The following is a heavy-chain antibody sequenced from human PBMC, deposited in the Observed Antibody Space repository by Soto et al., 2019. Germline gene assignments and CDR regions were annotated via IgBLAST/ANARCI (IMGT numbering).Heavy chain of an antibody. CDR2: IYYSGST. CDR1: GGSISSGGYY. CDR3: ARDSRDAFDI. V-gene: IGHV4-31*03. Sequence: LSLTCTVSGGSISSGGYYWSWIRQHPGKGLEWIGYIYYSGSTYYNPSLKSRVTISVDTSKNQFSLKLSSVTAADTAVYYCARDSRDAFDIWGQGTMVTVSS. J-gene: IGHJ3*02.